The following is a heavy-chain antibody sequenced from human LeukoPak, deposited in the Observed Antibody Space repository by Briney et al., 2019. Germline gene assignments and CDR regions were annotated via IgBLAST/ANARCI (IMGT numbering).Heavy chain of an antibody. D-gene: IGHD2-2*01. CDR1: GGSFSGYY. CDR2: INTRGST. V-gene: IGHV4-34*01. J-gene: IGHJ3*02. Sequence: SETLSLTCAVYGGSFSGYYWSWIRQPPGKGLEWIGEINTRGSTNYNPSLKSRVTLSVDTSKNQFSLKLSSVTAADTAVYYCARTHIVVVPAATDDAFDIWGQGTMVTGSS. CDR3: ARTHIVVVPAATDDAFDI.